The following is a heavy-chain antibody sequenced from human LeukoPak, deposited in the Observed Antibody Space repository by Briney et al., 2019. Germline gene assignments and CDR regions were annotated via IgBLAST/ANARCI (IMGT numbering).Heavy chain of an antibody. Sequence: GGSLRLSCAASGFTFSSYAMSWVRQAPGKGLEWVSGISGSGGSTYYADSVKGRFTISRDNSKNTLYLQMHSLRAEDTAFYYCAKAAYSSGYYNYFDYWGQGTLVTVSS. CDR1: GFTFSSYA. V-gene: IGHV3-23*01. J-gene: IGHJ4*02. D-gene: IGHD3-22*01. CDR3: AKAAYSSGYYNYFDY. CDR2: ISGSGGST.